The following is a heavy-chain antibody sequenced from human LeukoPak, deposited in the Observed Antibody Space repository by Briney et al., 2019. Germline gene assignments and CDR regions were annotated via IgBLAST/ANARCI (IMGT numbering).Heavy chain of an antibody. CDR3: AKGPVWFGELAGDY. D-gene: IGHD3-10*01. Sequence: GGSLRLSCVASGFSFSTYWMHWVRQAPGKGLVWVSRIDNGGTTTLYADSVRGRFTISRDNSKNTLYLHMNRLSAEDTAVYYCAKGPVWFGELAGDYWGQGTLVTVSS. CDR2: IDNGGTTT. CDR1: GFSFSTYW. J-gene: IGHJ4*02. V-gene: IGHV3-74*01.